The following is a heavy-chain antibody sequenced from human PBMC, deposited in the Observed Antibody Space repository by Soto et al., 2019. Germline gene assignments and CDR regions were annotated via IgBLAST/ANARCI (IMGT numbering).Heavy chain of an antibody. D-gene: IGHD6-19*01. Sequence: PWGSLRLSCAASGFTFSSYSMNWVRQAPGKGLEWAASISSSSSYIYYADSLKGRFTISRDNAKNSLYLQMNSLRAEDTAVYYCERGQQWPSHVAFDIWGQGTMVTVSS. CDR2: ISSSSSYI. CDR1: GFTFSSYS. V-gene: IGHV3-21*01. J-gene: IGHJ3*02. CDR3: ERGQQWPSHVAFDI.